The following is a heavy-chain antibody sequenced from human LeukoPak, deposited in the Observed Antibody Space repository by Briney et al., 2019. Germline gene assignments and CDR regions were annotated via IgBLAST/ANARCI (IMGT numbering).Heavy chain of an antibody. CDR2: ISSSGSTI. CDR1: GFTFSDYY. V-gene: IGHV3-11*04. Sequence: GGSLRLSCAASGFTFSDYYMSWIRQAPGKGLEWVSYISSSGSTIYYADSVKGRFTISRDNAKNSLYLQMNSLRAEDTAVYYCARAPYCSSTSCYKDYYYYMDVWGKGTTVTVSS. J-gene: IGHJ6*03. D-gene: IGHD2-2*02. CDR3: ARAPYCSSTSCYKDYYYYMDV.